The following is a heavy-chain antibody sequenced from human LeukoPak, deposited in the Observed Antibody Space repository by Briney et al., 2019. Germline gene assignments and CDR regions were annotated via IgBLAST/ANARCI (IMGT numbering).Heavy chain of an antibody. D-gene: IGHD3-3*01. CDR2: IIPIFGTA. Sequence: SVKVSCKASGGTFSSYAISWVRQAPGQGLEWMGGIIPIFGTANYAQKFQGRVTITTDESTSTAYMELSSLGSEDTAVYYCARNRHYDFWSGRSDAFDIWGQGTMVTVSS. J-gene: IGHJ3*02. CDR3: ARNRHYDFWSGRSDAFDI. CDR1: GGTFSSYA. V-gene: IGHV1-69*05.